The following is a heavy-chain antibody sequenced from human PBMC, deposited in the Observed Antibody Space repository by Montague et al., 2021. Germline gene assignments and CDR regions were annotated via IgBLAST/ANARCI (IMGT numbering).Heavy chain of an antibody. V-gene: IGHV4-31*03. J-gene: IGHJ6*03. CDR3: ARAFEEPPPPFYFYMDV. CDR2: IYYSGST. CDR1: GGSISSGGYY. D-gene: IGHD1-26*01. Sequence: TLSLTCTVSGGSISSGGYYWSWIRQHPGKGLEWIGYIYYSGSTYYNPSLKSRVTMSIDTSENHFSLKLNSVTAADTAVYYCARAFEEPPPPFYFYMDVWGKGTTVSVSS.